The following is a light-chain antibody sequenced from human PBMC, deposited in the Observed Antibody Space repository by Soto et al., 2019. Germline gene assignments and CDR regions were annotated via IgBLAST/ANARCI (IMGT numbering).Light chain of an antibody. V-gene: IGKV1-33*01. J-gene: IGKJ5*01. CDR3: QQSDSPPIT. CDR2: AAS. Sequence: DIQMTQSPSSLSASVGDRVTITCRASQDISNYLNWYQQRPGKAPKLLIYAASNLERGVPSRFRGTRSGTHFTFAITSLQPEDVATYYCQQSDSPPITFGQGTRLEI. CDR1: QDISNY.